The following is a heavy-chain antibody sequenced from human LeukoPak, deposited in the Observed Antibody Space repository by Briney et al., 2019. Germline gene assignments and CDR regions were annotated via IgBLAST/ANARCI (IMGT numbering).Heavy chain of an antibody. CDR1: GFTFSNFW. CDR3: ASTPYYYDSSGYYHYNDY. Sequence: GGSLRLSCAASGFTFSNFWMHWVRQAPGKGLVWVALIYGDGSFTRYADSVKGRFTISRDNSKNTLYLQMNSLRAEDTAVYYCASTPYYYDSSGYYHYNDYWGQGTLVTVSS. V-gene: IGHV3-74*01. D-gene: IGHD3-22*01. CDR2: IYGDGSFT. J-gene: IGHJ4*02.